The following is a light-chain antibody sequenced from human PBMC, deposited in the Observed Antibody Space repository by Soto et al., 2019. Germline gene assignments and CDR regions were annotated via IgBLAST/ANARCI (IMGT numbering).Light chain of an antibody. CDR2: DAS. J-gene: IGKJ1*01. CDR1: QSISSD. Sequence: IQMSQSPSSMSASVGNSVPITCRASQSISSDLNWYQQKPGKAPKLLIYDASTLQSGVPSRYSGSGSGTEFTLTISNLQPDDFATYYCQQYESYSPWTFGQGTKVDIK. V-gene: IGKV1-5*01. CDR3: QQYESYSPWT.